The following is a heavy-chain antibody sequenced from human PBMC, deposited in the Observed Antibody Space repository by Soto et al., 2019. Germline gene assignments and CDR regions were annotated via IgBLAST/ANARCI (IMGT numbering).Heavy chain of an antibody. Sequence: PGGSLRLSCAASGFTFSSHWMSWVRQAPGKGLEWVVNIKQDGSEKYYVDSVKGRFTISRDNAKNSLYLQMNSLRAEHTAWYYCARDSNGLVVVVAATFDYWGQGTLVTVSS. V-gene: IGHV3-7*01. J-gene: IGHJ4*02. CDR2: IKQDGSEK. CDR1: GFTFSSHW. CDR3: ARDSNGLVVVVAATFDY. D-gene: IGHD2-15*01.